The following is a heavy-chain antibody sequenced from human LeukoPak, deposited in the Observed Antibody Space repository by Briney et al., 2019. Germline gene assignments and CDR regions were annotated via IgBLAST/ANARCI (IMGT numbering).Heavy chain of an antibody. J-gene: IGHJ4*02. D-gene: IGHD2-2*02. CDR3: ARDRDPYCSSTSCYTPDY. CDR2: ISSGGSTI. V-gene: IGHV3-11*01. CDR1: GFTFSDYY. Sequence: GGSLRLSCAAYGFTFSDYYMSWHRQAEGEGVEWVSYISSGGSTIYYADCVKGLYTISRENANNHLYLQINSLIADDTAVYYCARDRDPYCSSTSCYTPDYWGQGTLVTVSS.